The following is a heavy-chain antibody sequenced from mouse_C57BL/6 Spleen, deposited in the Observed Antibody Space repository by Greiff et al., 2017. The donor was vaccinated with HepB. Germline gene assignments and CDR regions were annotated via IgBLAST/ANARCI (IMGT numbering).Heavy chain of an antibody. V-gene: IGHV1-15*01. D-gene: IGHD1-1*01. Sequence: QVQLKESGAELVRPGASVTLSCKASGYTFTDYEMHWVKQTPVHGLEWIGAIDPETGGTAYNQKFKGKAILTADKSSSTAYMELRSLTSEDSAVYYCTITTVVAPWYFDVWGTGTTVTVSS. CDR1: GYTFTDYE. CDR3: TITTVVAPWYFDV. J-gene: IGHJ1*03. CDR2: IDPETGGT.